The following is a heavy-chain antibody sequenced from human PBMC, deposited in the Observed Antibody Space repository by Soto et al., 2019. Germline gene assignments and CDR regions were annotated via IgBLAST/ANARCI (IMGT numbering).Heavy chain of an antibody. CDR1: GFTFGDYA. CDR2: IRSKAYGGTT. CDR3: TRDFSNYGYYYYYYGMDV. Sequence: PGGSLRLSCTASGFTFGDYAMSWFRQAPGKGLEWVGFIRSKAYGGTTEYAASVKGRFTISRDDSKSIAYLQMNSLKTEDTAVYYCTRDFSNYGYYYYYYGMDVWGQGTTVTVSS. J-gene: IGHJ6*02. V-gene: IGHV3-49*03. D-gene: IGHD4-4*01.